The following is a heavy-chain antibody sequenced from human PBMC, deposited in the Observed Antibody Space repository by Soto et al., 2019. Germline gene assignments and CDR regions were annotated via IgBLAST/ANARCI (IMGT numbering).Heavy chain of an antibody. D-gene: IGHD2-2*01. Sequence: SETLSLTCTVSGGSISSGDYYWSWIRQPPGKGLEWIGYIYYSGSTYYNPSLKSRVTISVDTSKNQFSLKLSSVTAADTAVYYCAREAHGLYCSSTSCYESPYYYGMDVWGQGTTVTVS. CDR1: GGSISSGDYY. V-gene: IGHV4-30-4*01. J-gene: IGHJ6*02. CDR3: AREAHGLYCSSTSCYESPYYYGMDV. CDR2: IYYSGST.